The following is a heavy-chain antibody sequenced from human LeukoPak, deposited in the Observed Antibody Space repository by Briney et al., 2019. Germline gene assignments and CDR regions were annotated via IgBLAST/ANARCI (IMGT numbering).Heavy chain of an antibody. CDR1: GFTFSTYA. Sequence: PGGSLRLSCAASGFTFSTYAMHWVRQAPGKGLEWVSFIGYDGSDKYYADSVKGRFTNSRDNSKNTLYLQMNSLRPEDTALYYCAKRAAPYNGGGYYFDYWGQGTLVTVSS. D-gene: IGHD3-10*01. V-gene: IGHV3-30*02. CDR2: IGYDGSDK. J-gene: IGHJ4*02. CDR3: AKRAAPYNGGGYYFDY.